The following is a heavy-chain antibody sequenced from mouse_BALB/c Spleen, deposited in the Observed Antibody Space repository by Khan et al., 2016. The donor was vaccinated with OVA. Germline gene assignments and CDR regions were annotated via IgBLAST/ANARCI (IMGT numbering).Heavy chain of an antibody. V-gene: IGHV1S81*02. J-gene: IGHJ2*01. CDR2: TNPTNGRT. Sequence: VQLQQSGAELVKAGASVKMSCKASGYTFTSYWMHWVKQRLGQGLEWIAETNPTNGRTYYNEKIKSKATLTVDKSSSTAYMLLSGPTFEDSAVYYCARIKKIVATYFDYWGQGTTLTVSS. CDR1: GYTFTSYW. D-gene: IGHD1-1*01. CDR3: ARIKKIVATYFDY.